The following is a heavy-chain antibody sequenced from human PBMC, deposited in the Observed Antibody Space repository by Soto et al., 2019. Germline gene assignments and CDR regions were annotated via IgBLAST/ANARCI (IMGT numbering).Heavy chain of an antibody. D-gene: IGHD1-26*01. CDR1: GFSLSNARMG. CDR3: ARIRGAGRVGASNYYYYGMDV. V-gene: IGHV2-26*01. Sequence: QVTLKESGPVLVKPTEPLTLTCSVSGFSLSNARMGVSWIRQPPGKALEWLAHIFSNDEKSYSTSLKSRLTISKDTSKSQVVLTMTNMDPVDTATYYCARIRGAGRVGASNYYYYGMDVWGQGTTVTVSS. CDR2: IFSNDEK. J-gene: IGHJ6*02.